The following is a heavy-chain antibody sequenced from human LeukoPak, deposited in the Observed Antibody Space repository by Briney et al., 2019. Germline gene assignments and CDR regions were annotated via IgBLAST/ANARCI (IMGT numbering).Heavy chain of an antibody. J-gene: IGHJ4*02. CDR2: ISGSGGST. V-gene: IGHV3-23*01. CDR1: GFTFSSYA. CDR3: AKLNDQHDYGDYGDY. Sequence: GGSLRLSCAASGFTFSSYAMSWVRQAPGKGLEWVSAISGSGGSTYYADSVKGRFTISRDNSKNTLYLQMNSLRAEDTAVYYCAKLNDQHDYGDYGDYWGQGTLVTVSS. D-gene: IGHD4-17*01.